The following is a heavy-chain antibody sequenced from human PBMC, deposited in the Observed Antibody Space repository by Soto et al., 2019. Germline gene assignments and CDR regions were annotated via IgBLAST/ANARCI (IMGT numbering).Heavy chain of an antibody. V-gene: IGHV4-31*03. D-gene: IGHD4-4*01. J-gene: IGHJ6*02. CDR3: LTVRPNYYLNGMDV. CDR2: IYYSGTT. Sequence: SETLSLTCTVSGGSINSGGYYWSWIRQHPGKGLEWIGYIYYSGTTDYNPALESRAAISMDTSKNQFTLNLSSVTVADTAVYYCLTVRPNYYLNGMDVWGQGTTVTVSS. CDR1: GGSINSGGYY.